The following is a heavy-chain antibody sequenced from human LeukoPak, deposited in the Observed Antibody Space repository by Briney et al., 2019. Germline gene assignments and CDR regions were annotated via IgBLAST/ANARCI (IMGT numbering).Heavy chain of an antibody. J-gene: IGHJ4*02. V-gene: IGHV3-30-3*01. CDR3: ASDPFDSSGYYPLDY. CDR1: GFTFSSYE. Sequence: GGSLRLSCAASGFTFSSYEMNWVRQAPGKGLECVAAISYHGSNQYYADSMKGRFTISRDNSKSTLYLQMNSLRPEDTAVYYCASDPFDSSGYYPLDYWGQGTLVTVSS. CDR2: ISYHGSNQ. D-gene: IGHD3-22*01.